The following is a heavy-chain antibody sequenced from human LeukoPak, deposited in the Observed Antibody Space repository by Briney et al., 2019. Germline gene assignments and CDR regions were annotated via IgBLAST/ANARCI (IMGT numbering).Heavy chain of an antibody. D-gene: IGHD6-19*01. V-gene: IGHV1-69*04. J-gene: IGHJ4*02. Sequence: ASVKVSCKASGGTFSSYAISWVRQAPGQGLEWMGRIIPILGIANYAQKFQGRVTMTRDTSTSTVYMELSSLRSEDTAVYYCARDIAVAGTGRNDYWGQGTLVTVSS. CDR2: IIPILGIA. CDR3: ARDIAVAGTGRNDY. CDR1: GGTFSSYA.